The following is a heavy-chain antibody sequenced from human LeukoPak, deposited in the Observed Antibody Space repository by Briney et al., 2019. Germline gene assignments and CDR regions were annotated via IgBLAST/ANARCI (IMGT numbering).Heavy chain of an antibody. Sequence: ASVKVSCKASGYTFTSYDINWVRQATGQGLEWMGWMNPNSGNTGYPQKFQGRVTMTRNTSISTAYMELSSLRSEDTAVYYCARAESSGYTWFAPWGQETLVTASS. CDR3: ARAESSGYTWFAP. D-gene: IGHD3-22*01. CDR1: GYTFTSYD. V-gene: IGHV1-8*01. CDR2: MNPNSGNT. J-gene: IGHJ5*02.